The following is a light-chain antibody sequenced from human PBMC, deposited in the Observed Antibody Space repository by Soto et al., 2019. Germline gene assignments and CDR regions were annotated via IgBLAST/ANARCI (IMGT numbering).Light chain of an antibody. J-gene: IGKJ1*01. CDR3: QQYNNWPPT. Sequence: EIVMTQXPATLSVSPGERATLSCRASQSVSSNLAWYQQKPGQAPRLLIYGASARATGIPARFSGSGSGTEFTLTISSLQAEDFAVYYCQQYNNWPPTFGQGTKVEIK. V-gene: IGKV3-15*01. CDR2: GAS. CDR1: QSVSSN.